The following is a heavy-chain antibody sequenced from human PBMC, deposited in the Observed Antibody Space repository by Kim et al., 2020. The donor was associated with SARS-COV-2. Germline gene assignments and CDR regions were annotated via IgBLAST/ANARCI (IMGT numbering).Heavy chain of an antibody. CDR3: ARGDLRGMGAFDI. V-gene: IGHV3-11*01. D-gene: IGHD4-17*01. Sequence: DSVKGRFTTSRNTPKNSLYLHMNSLGAEDTAAYYCARGDLRGMGAFDIWGQGTMVTVSS. J-gene: IGHJ3*02.